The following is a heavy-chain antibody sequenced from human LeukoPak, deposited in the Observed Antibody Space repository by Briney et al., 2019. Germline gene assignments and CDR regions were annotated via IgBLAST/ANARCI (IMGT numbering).Heavy chain of an antibody. D-gene: IGHD1-26*01. CDR3: ARGVGATSSYMDV. CDR2: INHSGGST. J-gene: IGHJ6*03. Sequence: ASVKVSCTASGYTFTSYYMHWVRQAPGQGLEWMGIINHSGGSTSYAQKFQGRVTMTRDMSTSTVYMELSSLRYEDTAVYYCARGVGATSSYMDVWGKGTTVTVSS. V-gene: IGHV1-46*01. CDR1: GYTFTSYY.